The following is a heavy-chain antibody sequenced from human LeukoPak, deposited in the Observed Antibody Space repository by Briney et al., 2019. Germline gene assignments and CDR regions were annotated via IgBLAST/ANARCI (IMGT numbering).Heavy chain of an antibody. Sequence: SQTLSLTCARSGVSVSSNSAAWNWIRQSPSRGLEWLGRTYYRSKWYNDYAVSVKTRLTTNPDTSTNQFSLQLNSVTPEDTAVYYCARALADAFDIWGQGTMVTVSS. CDR3: ARALADAFDI. D-gene: IGHD6-13*01. CDR1: GVSVSSNSAA. J-gene: IGHJ3*02. V-gene: IGHV6-1*01. CDR2: TYYRSKWYN.